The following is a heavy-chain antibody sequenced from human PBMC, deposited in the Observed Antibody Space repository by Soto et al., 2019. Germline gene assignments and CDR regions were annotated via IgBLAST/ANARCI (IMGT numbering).Heavy chain of an antibody. J-gene: IGHJ4*02. CDR1: GGSFSGYY. D-gene: IGHD2-8*02. CDR3: ARDKITGLFDY. Sequence: QVQLQQWGAGLLKPSETLSLTCAVYGGSFSGYYWTWIRQPPGTGLEWIGEINHSGSTNYTPSLKSRVTLSVDTSTNQFSLKLTSVTAADTAVYYCARDKITGLFDYWGQGTLVTVSS. V-gene: IGHV4-34*01. CDR2: INHSGST.